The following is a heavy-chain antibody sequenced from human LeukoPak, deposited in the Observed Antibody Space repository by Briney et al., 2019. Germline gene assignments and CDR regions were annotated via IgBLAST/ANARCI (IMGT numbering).Heavy chain of an antibody. CDR1: GYSISSGYY. Sequence: PSECLSLTCAVSGYSISSGYYWGWIRQPPGKGLEWIGSIYHSGSTYYNPSLKSRVTISVDTSKNQFSLKLSSVTAADTAVYYCARVGYFDWFTGPDWGQGTLVTVSS. CDR2: IYHSGST. J-gene: IGHJ4*02. V-gene: IGHV4-38-2*01. CDR3: ARVGYFDWFTGPD. D-gene: IGHD3-9*01.